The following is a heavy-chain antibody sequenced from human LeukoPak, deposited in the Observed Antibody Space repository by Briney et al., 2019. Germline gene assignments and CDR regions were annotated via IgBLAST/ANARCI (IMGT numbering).Heavy chain of an antibody. CDR3: ATDLPCGGDCYSQYFQH. V-gene: IGHV1-24*01. CDR1: GYTLTELS. CDR2: FDPEDGET. D-gene: IGHD2-21*02. Sequence: EASVKVSCKVSGYTLTELSMHWVRQAPGKGLEWMGGFDPEDGETIYAQKFQGRVTMTEDTSTDTAYMELSSLRSEDTAAYYCATDLPCGGDCYSQYFQHWGQGTLVTVSS. J-gene: IGHJ1*01.